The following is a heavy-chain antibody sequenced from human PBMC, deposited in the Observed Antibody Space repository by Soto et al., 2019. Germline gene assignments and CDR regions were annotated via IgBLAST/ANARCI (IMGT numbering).Heavy chain of an antibody. D-gene: IGHD3-22*01. V-gene: IGHV4-31*03. CDR3: ARDPYDSSGNNWFDP. J-gene: IGHJ5*02. CDR1: GGSISSGGYY. CDR2: IYYSGST. Sequence: PSETLSLTCTVSGGSISSGGYYWSWIRQHPGKGLEWIGYIYYSGSTYYNPSLKSRVTISVDTSKNQFSLKLSSVTAADTAVYYCARDPYDSSGNNWFDPWGQGTLGTVSS.